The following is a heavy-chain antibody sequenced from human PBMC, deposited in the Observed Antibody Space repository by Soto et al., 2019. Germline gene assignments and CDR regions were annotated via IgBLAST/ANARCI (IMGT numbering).Heavy chain of an antibody. J-gene: IGHJ5*02. Sequence: QVQLQESGPGLVKPSETLSLTCPVPGGSAGNGGWSWSWVRQPPGRGLEWIAYIFHTGSTTYNPSLKSRVAISLDTSKNQFSLKLRSVTAADTAIYYCARADSDSFWFDPWGQGTLVTVSS. CDR3: ARADSDSFWFDP. V-gene: IGHV4-61*08. CDR1: GGSAGNGGWS. D-gene: IGHD6-6*01. CDR2: IFHTGST.